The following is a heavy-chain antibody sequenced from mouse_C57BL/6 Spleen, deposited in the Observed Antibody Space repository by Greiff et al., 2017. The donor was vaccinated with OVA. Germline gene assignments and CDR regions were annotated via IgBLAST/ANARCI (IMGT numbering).Heavy chain of an antibody. J-gene: IGHJ2*01. CDR3: ARIPYYDYDNYFDY. CDR2: IYPGDGDT. Sequence: VKLMESGPELVKPGASVKISCKASGYAFSSSWMNWVKQRPGKGLEWIGRIYPGDGDTNYNGKFKGKATLTADKSSSTAYMQLSSLTSEDSAVYFCARIPYYDYDNYFDYWGQGTTLTVSS. D-gene: IGHD2-4*01. V-gene: IGHV1-82*01. CDR1: GYAFSSSW.